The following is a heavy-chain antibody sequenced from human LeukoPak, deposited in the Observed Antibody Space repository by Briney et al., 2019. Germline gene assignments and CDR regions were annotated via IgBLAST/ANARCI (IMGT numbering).Heavy chain of an antibody. Sequence: GGSLRLSCAASGFTFSTYWMHWVRQAPGKGLVWVSRINSDGISTSYADFVKGRFTISRDNAKSTLYLQMNSLIVEDTAVYYCATASSGDKQSFDYWGQGTLVTVSS. CDR1: GFTFSTYW. CDR2: INSDGIST. CDR3: ATASSGDKQSFDY. J-gene: IGHJ4*02. V-gene: IGHV3-74*01. D-gene: IGHD1-26*01.